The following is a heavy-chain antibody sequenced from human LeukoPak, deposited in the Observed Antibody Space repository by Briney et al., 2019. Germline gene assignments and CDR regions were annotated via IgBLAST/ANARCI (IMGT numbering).Heavy chain of an antibody. Sequence: GRSLRLSCAASAFTSSSYDMHWVRQAPGKGLEWVALIWYDGSKKYYADSVNGRITISRDNSKNTLYLQMNSLRAEDTAVYYCARPRGSGSYSYLDSWGQGTLVTVSS. J-gene: IGHJ4*02. CDR3: ARPRGSGSYSYLDS. CDR1: AFTSSSYD. CDR2: IWYDGSKK. D-gene: IGHD3-10*01. V-gene: IGHV3-33*01.